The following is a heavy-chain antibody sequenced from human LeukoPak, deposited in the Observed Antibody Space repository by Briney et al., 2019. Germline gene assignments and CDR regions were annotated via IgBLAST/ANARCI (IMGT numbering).Heavy chain of an antibody. CDR3: ARAGTNLGDYDY. Sequence: SETLSLTCTVSGYSISRGYYWGWIRQPPGMGLEWIGSIYHRGNNYYNPSLKSRVTISVDTSNNQFSLKLCSVTAADTAVYYCARAGTNLGDYDYWGQGTLVTVSS. CDR2: IYHRGNN. V-gene: IGHV4-38-2*02. J-gene: IGHJ4*02. D-gene: IGHD4-17*01. CDR1: GYSISRGYY.